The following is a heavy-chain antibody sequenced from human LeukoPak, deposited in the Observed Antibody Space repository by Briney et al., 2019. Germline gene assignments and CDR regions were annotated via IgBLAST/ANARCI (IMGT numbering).Heavy chain of an antibody. J-gene: IGHJ4*02. V-gene: IGHV4-39*01. CDR3: ATQYYDSVGYYPPGDY. D-gene: IGHD3-22*01. Sequence: SETLSLTCTVSGGSISSRLFYWGWIRQPPGKGLEWIGNIHYSGTSYYNSSLKSRVTISVDTSKSQVYPKLSSVTAADTAVYYCATQYYDSVGYYPPGDYWGQGTLVTVSS. CDR1: GGSISSRLFY. CDR2: IHYSGTS.